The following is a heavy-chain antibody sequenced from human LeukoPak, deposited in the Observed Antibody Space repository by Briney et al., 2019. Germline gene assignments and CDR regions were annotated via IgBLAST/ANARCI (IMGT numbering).Heavy chain of an antibody. CDR1: GFTFSSYA. Sequence: GGSLRLSCAASGFTFSSYAMSWVRQAPGKGLEWVANIKQDGSEKYYVDSVKGRFTISRDNAKNSLYLQMNSLRAEDTAVYYCATAYYYGSGDYWGQGTLVTVSS. CDR3: ATAYYYGSGDY. V-gene: IGHV3-7*01. CDR2: IKQDGSEK. D-gene: IGHD3-10*01. J-gene: IGHJ4*02.